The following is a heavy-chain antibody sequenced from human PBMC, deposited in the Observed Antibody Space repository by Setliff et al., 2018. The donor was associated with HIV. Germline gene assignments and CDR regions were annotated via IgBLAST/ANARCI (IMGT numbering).Heavy chain of an antibody. J-gene: IGHJ6*03. D-gene: IGHD1-1*01. CDR3: AKDGHDQDHYYHMDV. V-gene: IGHV3-23*01. Sequence: GGSLRLSCAASGFTFTDYAMTWVRQAPGKGLEWVSGISGGGDDTPDADSVKGRFTISRDNSKSTLYLQMNSLRAEDTAVYYCAKDGHDQDHYYHMDVWGKGTTVTVSS. CDR2: ISGGGDDT. CDR1: GFTFTDYA.